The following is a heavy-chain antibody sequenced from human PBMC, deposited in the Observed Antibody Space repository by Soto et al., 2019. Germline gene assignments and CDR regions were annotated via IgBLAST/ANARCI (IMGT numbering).Heavy chain of an antibody. CDR1: GSSISSYY. J-gene: IGHJ4*02. V-gene: IGHV4-59*08. CDR2: IYYIGST. Sequence: PSETLSLTCTVAGSSISSYYWSWIRQPPGKGLEWIGYIYYIGSTNYNPSLKSRVTISVDTSKNQFSLKLSSVTAADTAVYYGARLIAVNYFDYWGQGTLVTVSS. CDR3: ARLIAVNYFDY.